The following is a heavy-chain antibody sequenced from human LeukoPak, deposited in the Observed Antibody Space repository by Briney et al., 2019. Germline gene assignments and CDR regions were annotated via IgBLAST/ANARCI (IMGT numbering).Heavy chain of an antibody. D-gene: IGHD3-10*01. CDR3: AKDVCAWFGELCHFDY. V-gene: IGHV3-53*01. CDR2: IYSASST. CDR1: GFTVSSNY. J-gene: IGHJ4*02. Sequence: GGSLRLSCAASGFTVSSNYMSWVRQAPGKGLEWVSVIYSASSTYYADSVKGRFSISRDNSKNMLYLQMNSLRAEDTAVYYCAKDVCAWFGELCHFDYWGRGTLVTVSS.